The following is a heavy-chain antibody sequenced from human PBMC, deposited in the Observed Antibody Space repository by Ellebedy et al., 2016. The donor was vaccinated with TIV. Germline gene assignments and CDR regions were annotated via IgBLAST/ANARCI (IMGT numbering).Heavy chain of an antibody. CDR3: AKTPISIAVAETVNAFDI. CDR2: IIPILGIA. Sequence: AASVKVSCKASGGTFSSYAISWVRQAPGQGLEWMGRIIPILGIANYAQKFQGRVTITADKSTSTAYMELSSLRSEDTAVYYCAKTPISIAVAETVNAFDIWGQGTMVTVSS. D-gene: IGHD6-19*01. CDR1: GGTFSSYA. V-gene: IGHV1-69*04. J-gene: IGHJ3*02.